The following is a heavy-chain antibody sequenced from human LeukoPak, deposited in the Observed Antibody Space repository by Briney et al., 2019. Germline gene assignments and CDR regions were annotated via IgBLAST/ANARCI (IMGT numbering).Heavy chain of an antibody. V-gene: IGHV3-21*01. Sequence: PGGSLRLSCAASGFTFSSYSMNWVRQAPGKGLEWVSSISSSSSYIYYADSVKGRFTISRDNAKNSLCLQMNSLRAEDTAVYYCARSAIAVAGYYFDYWGQGTLVTVSS. CDR1: GFTFSSYS. CDR2: ISSSSSYI. CDR3: ARSAIAVAGYYFDY. J-gene: IGHJ4*02. D-gene: IGHD6-19*01.